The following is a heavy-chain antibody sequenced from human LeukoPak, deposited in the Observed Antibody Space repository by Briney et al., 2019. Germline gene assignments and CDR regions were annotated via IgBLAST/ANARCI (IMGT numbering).Heavy chain of an antibody. CDR1: GFTFSSYA. J-gene: IGHJ4*02. CDR2: ISGSGGST. D-gene: IGHD6-19*01. V-gene: IGHV3-23*01. CDR3: AKFIEPIIAVAGTLGS. Sequence: GGSLRLSCAASGFTFSSYAMSWVRQAPGKGLEWVSAISGSGGSTYYADSVKGRFTISRDNSKNTLYLQMNSLRAEDTGVYYCAKFIEPIIAVAGTLGSWGQGTLVTVSS.